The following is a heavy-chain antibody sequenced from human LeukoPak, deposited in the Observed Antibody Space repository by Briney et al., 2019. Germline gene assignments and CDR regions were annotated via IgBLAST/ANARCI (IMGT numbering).Heavy chain of an antibody. J-gene: IGHJ4*02. V-gene: IGHV3-7*01. D-gene: IGHD3-10*01. Sequence: PGGSLRLSCEASGFTFTSYWMSWVRQAPGKGPEWVAHIKENGNEQYYADSVKGRFTISRDNVKQSLGLQMNSLRVEDTAVYYCARDIVIGSGTYLDWGQGTLVTVSS. CDR1: GFTFTSYW. CDR3: ARDIVIGSGTYLD. CDR2: IKENGNEQ.